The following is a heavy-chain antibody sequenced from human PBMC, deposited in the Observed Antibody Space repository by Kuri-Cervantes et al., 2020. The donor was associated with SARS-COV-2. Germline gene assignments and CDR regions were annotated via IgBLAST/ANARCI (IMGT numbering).Heavy chain of an antibody. CDR3: ARVGARGLDF. D-gene: IGHD1-26*01. V-gene: IGHV4-59*12. J-gene: IGHJ4*02. CDR1: GGSISSYY. Sequence: SETLSLTCTVSGGSISSYYWSWIRQPPGKGLEWIGYIYYSGSTNYNPSLKSRVTMSVDTSKSQFSLNLTSVTAADTAVYYCARVGARGLDFWGQGILVTVSS. CDR2: IYYSGST.